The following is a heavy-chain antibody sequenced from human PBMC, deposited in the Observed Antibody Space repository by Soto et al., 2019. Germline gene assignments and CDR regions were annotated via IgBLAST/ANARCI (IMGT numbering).Heavy chain of an antibody. Sequence: QAELVESGGGVVQPGASLRLSCVASGFTFSDYPLHWVRQAPGKGLEWVAVISYDGKDNSYSDSVKGRFTISRDNSKSTMYLQMNNLRADDMAVYHCARDMRHDYASGRLDYLGQGTLVTVSS. CDR2: ISYDGKDN. J-gene: IGHJ4*02. CDR3: ARDMRHDYASGRLDY. CDR1: GFTFSDYP. D-gene: IGHD3-10*01. V-gene: IGHV3-30*04.